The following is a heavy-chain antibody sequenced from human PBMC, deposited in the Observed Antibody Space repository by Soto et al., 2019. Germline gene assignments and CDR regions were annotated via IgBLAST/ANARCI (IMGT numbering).Heavy chain of an antibody. CDR2: VYYRGRS. J-gene: IGHJ4*02. D-gene: IGHD4-17*01. V-gene: IGHV4-39*01. CDR1: GGSVTNSSYY. CDR3: VSQRTTVPTQAYFDY. Sequence: SETLSLTCTVSGGSVTNSSYYWGWIRQSPGRGLEWIGSVYYRGRSYSKSSVKSRVTISVDTSKNRFSLSLNSVTASDTAVYFCVSQRTTVPTQAYFDYWGPGALVTVSS.